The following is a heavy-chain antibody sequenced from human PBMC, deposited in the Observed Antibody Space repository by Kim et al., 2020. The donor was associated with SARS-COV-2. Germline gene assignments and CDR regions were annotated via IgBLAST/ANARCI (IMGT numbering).Heavy chain of an antibody. D-gene: IGHD3-22*01. CDR1: GFTFSSYS. Sequence: GGSLRLSCVASGFTFSSYSMSWVRQAPGQGLEWVANMREYGSAGYYLDSVKGRFTMSSDNTHKSLYLQMDSLRVEDTAVYYCARRKISSLRWWSDTSDNTGYLRYRFDIWGQGTMVTVSS. J-gene: IGHJ3*02. CDR2: MREYGSAG. CDR3: ARRKISSLRWWSDTSDNTGYLRYRFDI. V-gene: IGHV3-7*01.